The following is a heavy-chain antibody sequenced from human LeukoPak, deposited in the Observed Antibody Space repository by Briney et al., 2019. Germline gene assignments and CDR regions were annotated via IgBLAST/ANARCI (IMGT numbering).Heavy chain of an antibody. V-gene: IGHV3-23*01. CDR2: ISSTGGTT. CDR3: AKNGDRGAYCTGGTCYPYFYYYMDV. J-gene: IGHJ6*03. Sequence: GGSLRLSCAASGITFSSYGMSWVRQAPGKGLEWVSSISSTGGTTYYAGSVKGRFTISRDNSKNTLYLQMNSLRAEDTAIYYCAKNGDRGAYCTGGTCYPYFYYYMDVWGKGTTVTI. CDR1: GITFSSYG. D-gene: IGHD2-15*01.